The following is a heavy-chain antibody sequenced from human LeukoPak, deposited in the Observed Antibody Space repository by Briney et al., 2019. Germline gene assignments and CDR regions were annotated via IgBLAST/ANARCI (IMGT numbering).Heavy chain of an antibody. CDR1: GFTVSSNY. D-gene: IGHD3-10*01. V-gene: IGHV3-66*01. J-gene: IGHJ4*02. CDR2: IYSGGST. Sequence: GGSLRLSCAASGFTVSSNYMSWVRQAPGKGLEWVSVIYSGGSTYYADSVKGRFTISRDNSKNTLYLQMNSLRAEDTAVYYCARVPHVLLWFGELSVWGQGTLVTVSS. CDR3: ARVPHVLLWFGELSV.